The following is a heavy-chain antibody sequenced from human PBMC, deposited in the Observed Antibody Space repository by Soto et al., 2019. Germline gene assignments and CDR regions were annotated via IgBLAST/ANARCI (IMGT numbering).Heavy chain of an antibody. Sequence: SLRLSCAASGFSFSNYAMNWGRQAPGKGLQWVSTISGSGANTYYADSVKGRFTISRDSSKDTLYLQMNGLRPEDTAVYYCAKAINTYTAYETWGQGTLVTVSS. CDR1: GFSFSNYA. CDR3: AKAINTYTAYET. D-gene: IGHD5-12*01. J-gene: IGHJ5*02. V-gene: IGHV3-23*01. CDR2: ISGSGANT.